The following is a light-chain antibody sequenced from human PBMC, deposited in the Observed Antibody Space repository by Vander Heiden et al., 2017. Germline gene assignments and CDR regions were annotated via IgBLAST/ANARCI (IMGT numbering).Light chain of an antibody. J-gene: IGLJ2*01. V-gene: IGLV1-47*01. CDR1: SSNIGSNY. CDR2: RNN. CDR3: AAWDDSLSVVV. Sequence: PGQRVTNSSSGSSSNIGSNYVYWYQQLPGTAPKLLIYRNNQRPSGVPDRFSGSKSGTSASLAISGLRSEDEADYYCAAWDDSLSVVVFGGGTKLTVL.